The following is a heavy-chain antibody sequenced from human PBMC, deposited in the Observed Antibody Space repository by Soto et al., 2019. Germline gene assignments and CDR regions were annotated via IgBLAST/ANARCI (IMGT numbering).Heavy chain of an antibody. CDR3: AGSYHSRSSIPFWSYFEF. CDR1: GFTFSDHF. D-gene: IGHD6-6*01. V-gene: IGHV3-72*01. J-gene: IGHJ2*01. Sequence: GGSLRLSCAASGFTFSDHFMDWVRQAPGKGLEWVGRIRDKANSYTTEYAASVKGRFTISRDDSENSLYLQMNSLKTEDTAVYYCAGSYHSRSSIPFWSYFEFWG. CDR2: IRDKANSYTT.